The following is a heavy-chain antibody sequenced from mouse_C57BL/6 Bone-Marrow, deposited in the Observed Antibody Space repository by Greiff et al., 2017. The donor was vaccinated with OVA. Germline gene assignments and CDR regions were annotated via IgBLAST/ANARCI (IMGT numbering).Heavy chain of an antibody. D-gene: IGHD1-1*01. V-gene: IGHV1-59*01. CDR3: ARVDYYGSSAMDY. CDR1: GYTFTSYW. J-gene: IGHJ4*01. CDR2: IDPSDSYT. Sequence: VQLQQPGAELVRPGTSVKLSCKASGYTFTSYWMHWVKQRPGQGLEWIGVIDPSDSYTNYHQKFKGKATLTVDTSSSTAYMQLSSLTSEDSAVYYCARVDYYGSSAMDYWGQGTSVTVSA.